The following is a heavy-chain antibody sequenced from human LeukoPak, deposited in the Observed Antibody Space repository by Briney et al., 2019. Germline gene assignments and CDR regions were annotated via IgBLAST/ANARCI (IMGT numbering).Heavy chain of an antibody. J-gene: IGHJ3*02. D-gene: IGHD2-21*02. CDR2: ISSSSSYI. CDR3: ARAQGHIVVVTAIPGAFDI. V-gene: IGHV3-21*01. CDR1: GFTFSSYS. Sequence: GGSLRLSCAASGFTFSSYSMNWVRQAPGKGLEWVSSISSSSSYIYYADSVKGRFTISRDNAKNSLYLQMNSLRAEDTAVYYCARAQGHIVVVTAIPGAFDIWGQGTMVTVSS.